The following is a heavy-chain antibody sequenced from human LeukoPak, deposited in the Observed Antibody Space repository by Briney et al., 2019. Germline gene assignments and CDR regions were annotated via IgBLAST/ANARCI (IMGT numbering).Heavy chain of an antibody. CDR3: ARQGGSYQPFDY. D-gene: IGHD1-26*01. CDR2: ISPGDSDT. V-gene: IGHV5-51*01. Sequence: GESLKISCKGSGYIFTTHWIGWVRQMPGKGLEWMGIISPGDSDTRYSPSFQGQVTISVDKSISTAYVQWSSLQASDTAMYFCARQGGSYQPFDYWGQGTLVTVSS. J-gene: IGHJ4*02. CDR1: GYIFTTHW.